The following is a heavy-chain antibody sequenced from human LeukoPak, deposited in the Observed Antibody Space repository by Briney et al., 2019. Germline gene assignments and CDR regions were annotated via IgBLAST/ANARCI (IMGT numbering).Heavy chain of an antibody. V-gene: IGHV3-33*01. J-gene: IGHJ4*02. D-gene: IGHD4-17*01. CDR3: ARGVRYFDY. CDR2: ISYDGKNI. CDR1: GFSFSNYG. Sequence: PGGSLRLSCAASGFSFSNYGFHWVRQAPGKGLDWVSAISYDGKNIHYADSVKGRFTISRDNSRNTVHLQMNSLRVEDTAIYYCARGVRYFDYWGQGTLVTVSS.